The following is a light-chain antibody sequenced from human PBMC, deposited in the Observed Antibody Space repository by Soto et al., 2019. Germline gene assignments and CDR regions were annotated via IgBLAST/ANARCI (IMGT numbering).Light chain of an antibody. J-gene: IGLJ2*01. CDR3: GTWDSSLSAV. Sequence: QSVLTQPPSVSAAPGQKVTISCSGSSSNIGNNSVSWYQHLPGTAPKLLIYENNKRPSGIPNRFSGSKSGTSATLGITGLQTGDEADYYCGTWDSSLSAVFGGGTQLTVL. CDR1: SSNIGNNS. V-gene: IGLV1-51*02. CDR2: ENN.